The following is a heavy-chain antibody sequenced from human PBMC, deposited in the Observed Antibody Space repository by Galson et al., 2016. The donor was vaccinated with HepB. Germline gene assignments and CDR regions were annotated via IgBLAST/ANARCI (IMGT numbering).Heavy chain of an antibody. CDR3: ARDEGPIAAAGTASGLDV. CDR1: GGTSTSYA. J-gene: IGHJ6*04. D-gene: IGHD6-13*01. CDR2: IIPILGIA. V-gene: IGHV1-69*10. Sequence: SVKVSCKASGGTSTSYAITWVRQAPGQGLEWMGGIIPILGIANYAQKFQGRVTITADKSTSTAYMELSSLKSEDTAVYYCARDEGPIAAAGTASGLDVWGKGTRSPSPQ.